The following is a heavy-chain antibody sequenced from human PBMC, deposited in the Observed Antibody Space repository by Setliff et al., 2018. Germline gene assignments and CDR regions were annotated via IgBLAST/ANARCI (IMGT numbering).Heavy chain of an antibody. CDR3: ARVSRSYGLPLDY. J-gene: IGHJ4*02. CDR2: IKQDGSEK. D-gene: IGHD5-18*01. Sequence: WIRQPPGKGLEWVANIKQDGSEKYYVDSVKGRFTISRDNAKNSLYLQMNSLRAEDTAVYYCARVSRSYGLPLDYWGQGTLVTVSS. V-gene: IGHV3-7*01.